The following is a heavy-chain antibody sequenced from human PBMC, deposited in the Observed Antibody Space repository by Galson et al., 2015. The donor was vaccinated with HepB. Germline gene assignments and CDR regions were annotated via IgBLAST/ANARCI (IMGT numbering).Heavy chain of an antibody. Sequence: SVKVSCKASGYAFSSYSITWVRQAPGQGLEWVGWFNPYNRDTNFARKFQGRVTMTTDTFTGSAYMDLARRRPDDTAFYYCARGAIVAVVVGTQNNWFGPWGQGTLVTVS. CDR2: FNPYNRDT. J-gene: IGHJ5*02. D-gene: IGHD2-15*01. CDR1: GYAFSSYS. CDR3: ARGAIVAVVVGTQNNWFGP. V-gene: IGHV1-18*01.